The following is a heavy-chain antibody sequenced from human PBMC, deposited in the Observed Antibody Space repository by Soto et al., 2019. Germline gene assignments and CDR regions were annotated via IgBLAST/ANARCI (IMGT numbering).Heavy chain of an antibody. V-gene: IGHV3-48*02. D-gene: IGHD5-18*01. CDR3: VGDQDVHTPMVHGNY. Sequence: GESLKISCTASGITFSSYSMNWVRQAPGKGLEWLSYISSSKTTYADSVKGRFTISRDNAKNSVYLQMNSLRDEDTAVYYCVGDQDVHTPMVHGNYWGRGTRVTVSS. CDR2: ISSSKTT. J-gene: IGHJ4*02. CDR1: GITFSSYS.